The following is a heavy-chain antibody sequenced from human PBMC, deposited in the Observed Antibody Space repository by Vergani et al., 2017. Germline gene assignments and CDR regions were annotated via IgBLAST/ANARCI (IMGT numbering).Heavy chain of an antibody. CDR2: IYYSGST. Sequence: QVQLQESGPGLVKPSGTLSLTCAVSGGSLSSYYWGWIRQPPGKGLEWIGYIYYSGSTNYNPSLKSRVTISVDTSKNQFSLKLSSVTAADTAVYYCARDGSPLDYWGQGTLVTVSS. CDR1: GGSLSSYY. V-gene: IGHV4-59*01. D-gene: IGHD6-13*01. CDR3: ARDGSPLDY. J-gene: IGHJ4*02.